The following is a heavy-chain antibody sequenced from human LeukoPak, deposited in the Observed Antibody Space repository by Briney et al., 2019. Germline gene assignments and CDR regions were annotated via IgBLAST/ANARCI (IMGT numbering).Heavy chain of an antibody. CDR2: IYTSGNA. J-gene: IGHJ4*02. CDR1: GGSISSYY. V-gene: IGHV4-4*07. Sequence: SETLSLTCTVSGGSISSYYWSWIRQSAGKGLEWIGRIYTSGNANYNPSLKSRVTMSVDTSKNQFSLKLSSVTAADTAVYYCARGPYGSSGFPLDYWGQGTLVTVSP. CDR3: ARGPYGSSGFPLDY. D-gene: IGHD3-22*01.